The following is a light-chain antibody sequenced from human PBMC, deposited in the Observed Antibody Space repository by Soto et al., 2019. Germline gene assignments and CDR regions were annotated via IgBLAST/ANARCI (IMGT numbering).Light chain of an antibody. J-gene: IGKJ4*01. Sequence: VMSQSPANLSVSAGERATVSCRTSQSINSNLACYQQKPSQAHRLLMFRASIRATGFPARFSGSGTGTEFNITISSLQSEDSAVYYCQQYNNWRRATFGGGTKVDI. CDR1: QSINSN. CDR2: RAS. V-gene: IGKV3-15*01. CDR3: QQYNNWRRAT.